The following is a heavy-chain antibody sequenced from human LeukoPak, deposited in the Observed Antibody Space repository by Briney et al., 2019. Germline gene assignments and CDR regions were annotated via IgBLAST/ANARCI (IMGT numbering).Heavy chain of an antibody. V-gene: IGHV4-30-2*01. J-gene: IGHJ4*02. CDR1: GGSVSSGGYY. CDR3: ARALDRTLGVVFYFDY. CDR2: IYHSGST. D-gene: IGHD3-3*01. Sequence: PSETLSLTCTVSGGSVSSGGYYWSWIRQPPGKGLEWIGYIYHSGSTYYNPSLKSRVTISVDRSKNQFSLKLSSVTAANTAVYYCARALDRTLGVVFYFDYWGQGTLVTVSS.